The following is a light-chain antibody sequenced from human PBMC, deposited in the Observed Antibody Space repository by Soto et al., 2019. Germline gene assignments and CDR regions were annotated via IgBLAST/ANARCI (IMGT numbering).Light chain of an antibody. J-gene: IGLJ1*01. Sequence: QSALTQPASVSGSPGQSITISCTGTSSDVGGYNYVSWYQQHPGKAPKLMIYEVSNRPLGVSNRFSGSKSGNTASLTISGLQAADEADYYCSSYTSSSTLVFGTGTKLTVL. CDR2: EVS. V-gene: IGLV2-14*01. CDR3: SSYTSSSTLV. CDR1: SSDVGGYNY.